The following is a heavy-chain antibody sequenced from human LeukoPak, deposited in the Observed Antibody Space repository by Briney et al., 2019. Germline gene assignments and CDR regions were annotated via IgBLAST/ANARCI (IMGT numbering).Heavy chain of an antibody. J-gene: IGHJ4*02. D-gene: IGHD6-13*01. CDR3: AKQQLVRCFDY. CDR1: GGSITSSSYY. Sequence: KPSETLSLTCTVSGGSITSSSYYWGWIRQPPGKGLEWIGSIFYSGSTYYNPSLKSRVTISVDTSKTQFSLKLSSVTAADTAVYYCAKQQLVRCFDYWGQGTLATVSS. CDR2: IFYSGST. V-gene: IGHV4-39*01.